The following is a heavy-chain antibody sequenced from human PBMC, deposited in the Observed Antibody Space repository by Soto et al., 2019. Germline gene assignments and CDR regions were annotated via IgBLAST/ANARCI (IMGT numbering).Heavy chain of an antibody. CDR3: ARGGDDYADD. CDR1: GFTFSSYW. J-gene: IGHJ4*02. CDR2: INSDGSST. V-gene: IGHV3-74*01. Sequence: PGGSLRLSCAASGFTFSSYWMHWVRQAPGKGLVWVSRINSDGSSTTYVDSVKGRFTISRDSAKNTLYLQMNSLRAEDTALYYCARGGDDYADDWGQGTLVTVSS.